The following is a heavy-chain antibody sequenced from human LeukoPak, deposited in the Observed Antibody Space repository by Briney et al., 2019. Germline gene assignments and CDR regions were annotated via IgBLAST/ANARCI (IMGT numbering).Heavy chain of an antibody. J-gene: IGHJ6*03. D-gene: IGHD6-13*01. V-gene: IGHV1-2*02. CDR2: INSNSDGT. CDR1: GYTFTDYY. CDR3: ARDRSEYSSSWYTGGYYYMDV. Sequence: GASVKVSCKASGYTFTDYYMHWVRQAPGQGLEWMGWINSNSDGTNYAQKFQGRVTMTRDTSISTAYMELSRLRSDDTAVYYCARDRSEYSSSWYTGGYYYMDVWGKGTTVTVSS.